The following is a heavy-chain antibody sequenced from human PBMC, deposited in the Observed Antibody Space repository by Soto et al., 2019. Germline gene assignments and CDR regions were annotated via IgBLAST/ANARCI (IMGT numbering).Heavy chain of an antibody. D-gene: IGHD3-10*01. CDR2: ISGSGGST. CDR3: AVWFGALWVTEY. CDR1: GFNFSSYA. Sequence: EVQLLESGGGLVQPGGSLRLSCAASGFNFSSYAMSWVRQAPGKGLEWVSAISGSGGSTYYADSVKGRFTISRDNSKNTLYLQMNSLRAEDTAVYYCAVWFGALWVTEYWGQGTLVTVSS. V-gene: IGHV3-23*01. J-gene: IGHJ4*02.